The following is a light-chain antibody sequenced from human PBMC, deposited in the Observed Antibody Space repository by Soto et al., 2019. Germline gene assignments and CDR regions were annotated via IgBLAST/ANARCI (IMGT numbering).Light chain of an antibody. CDR1: QSVSSN. Sequence: EIVIRQSPATLSLSPGERATLSFVASQSVSSNLAWYQQKPGQAPRLLIYGASTRATGIPARFSGSGSGTEFTLTISSLQSEDFAVYYCQQYNNWPRTFGQGTKVDIK. V-gene: IGKV3-15*01. CDR2: GAS. CDR3: QQYNNWPRT. J-gene: IGKJ1*01.